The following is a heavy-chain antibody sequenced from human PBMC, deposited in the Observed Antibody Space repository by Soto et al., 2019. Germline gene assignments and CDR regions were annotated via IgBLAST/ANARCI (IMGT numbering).Heavy chain of an antibody. J-gene: IGHJ6*02. D-gene: IGHD3-22*01. CDR3: ARDRYYDSSGYGMDV. CDR2: IYYSGST. CDR1: GGSISSYY. Sequence: QVQLQESGPGLVKPSETLSLTCTVSGGSISSYYWSWIRQPPGKGLEWIGYIYYSGSTNYNPSLNSRVTKSVYTSKNQCSLKLSSVTAAATAVYYCARDRYYDSSGYGMDVWGQGTTVTVSS. V-gene: IGHV4-59*01.